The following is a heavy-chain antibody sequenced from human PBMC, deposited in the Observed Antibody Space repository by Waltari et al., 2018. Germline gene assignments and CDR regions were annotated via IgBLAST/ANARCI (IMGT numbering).Heavy chain of an antibody. J-gene: IGHJ4*02. D-gene: IGHD4-17*01. CDR3: ARVTTYG. Sequence: EVQLVESGGLVVQPGGSLRLSCAASGFTFDDFSIHWVRQAPGKGLEWVSRINSDGSSTSYADSVKGRFTISRDNAKNTLYLQMNSLRAEDTAVYYCARVTTYGWGQGTLVTVSS. CDR1: GFTFDDFS. V-gene: IGHV3-74*02. CDR2: INSDGSST.